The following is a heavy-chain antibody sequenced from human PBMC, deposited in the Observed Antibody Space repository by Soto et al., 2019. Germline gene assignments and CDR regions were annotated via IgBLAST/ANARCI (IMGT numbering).Heavy chain of an antibody. CDR1: GFTFSAHW. V-gene: IGHV3-7*05. D-gene: IGHD3-22*01. J-gene: IGHJ1*01. CDR2: LNQDGSQK. Sequence: EVQLVASGGDLVQPGGSLRLSCAASGFTFSAHWLTWVRQAPGKGLEYVATLNQDGSQKYYVDSVKGRFTISRDNARNSLYLQMNSLRVEDTAVYFCVRESCVSGWCKGYFQEWGQGTRVTVSS. CDR3: VRESCVSGWCKGYFQE.